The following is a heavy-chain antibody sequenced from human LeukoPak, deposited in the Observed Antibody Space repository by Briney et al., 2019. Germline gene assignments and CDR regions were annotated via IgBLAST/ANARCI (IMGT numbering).Heavy chain of an antibody. Sequence: GSLRLSCTASGFAFSGYAMHWVRQTPGKGLEYVSAISNNGGSTYYADSVKGRFTISRDNSKNRLYLQMGSLRAEDMAVYYCARVAVAGNGVFDYWGQGTLVTVSS. V-gene: IGHV3-64*02. D-gene: IGHD6-19*01. CDR3: ARVAVAGNGVFDY. J-gene: IGHJ4*02. CDR1: GFAFSGYA. CDR2: ISNNGGST.